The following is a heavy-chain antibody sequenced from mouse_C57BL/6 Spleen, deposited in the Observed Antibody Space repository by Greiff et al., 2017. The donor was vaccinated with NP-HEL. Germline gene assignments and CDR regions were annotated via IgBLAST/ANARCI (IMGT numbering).Heavy chain of an antibody. Sequence: VKLQESGAELVKPGASVKMSCKASGYTFTTYPIEWMKQNHGKSLEWIGNFHPYNDDTKYNEKFKGKATLTVEKSSSTVYLELSRLTSDDSAVYYCARRRDYYGSLAYWGQGTLVTVSA. CDR3: ARRRDYYGSLAY. J-gene: IGHJ3*01. V-gene: IGHV1-47*01. CDR1: GYTFTTYP. D-gene: IGHD1-1*01. CDR2: FHPYNDDT.